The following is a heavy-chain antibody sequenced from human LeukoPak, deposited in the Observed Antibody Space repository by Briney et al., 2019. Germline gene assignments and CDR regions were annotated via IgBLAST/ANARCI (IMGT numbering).Heavy chain of an antibody. CDR3: ATVRDIVVGGGPYYFDY. V-gene: IGHV1-69*13. D-gene: IGHD2-15*01. Sequence: ASVKVSCKASGGTFSSYAISWVRQAPGQRLEWMGGIIPIFGTANYAQKFQGRVTITADESTSTAYMELSSLRSEDTAVYYCATVRDIVVGGGPYYFDYWGQGTLVTVSS. CDR2: IIPIFGTA. CDR1: GGTFSSYA. J-gene: IGHJ4*02.